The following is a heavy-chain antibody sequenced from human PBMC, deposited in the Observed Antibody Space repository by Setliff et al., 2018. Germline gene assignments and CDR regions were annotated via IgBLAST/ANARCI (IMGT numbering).Heavy chain of an antibody. Sequence: GESLKISCKASGYTFTSYWIGWVRQMPGKGLEWMGIIYPADSDAMYSPSFQGKVTISVDKFINTAYLQWSSLKASDTAMYYCARSGNQVGGDYWGQGTRVTVSS. J-gene: IGHJ4*02. V-gene: IGHV5-51*01. CDR2: IYPADSDA. D-gene: IGHD1-26*01. CDR3: ARSGNQVGGDY. CDR1: GYTFTSYW.